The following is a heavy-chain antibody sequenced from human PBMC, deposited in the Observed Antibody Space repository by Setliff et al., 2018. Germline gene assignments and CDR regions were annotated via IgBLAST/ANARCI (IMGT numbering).Heavy chain of an antibody. CDR1: GSFDSGTHY. CDR3: AGTPARGTTWLSPFDY. J-gene: IGHJ4*02. D-gene: IGHD3-9*01. CDR2: IQGTGNT. V-gene: IGHV4-61*02. Sequence: GSFDSGTHYWSWIRQPAGKVPEWIGLIQGTGNTNYNPSLQSRATISIDTSKNQISLKITSVTAADTALYSCAGTPARGTTWLSPFDYWGQGIQVTVSS.